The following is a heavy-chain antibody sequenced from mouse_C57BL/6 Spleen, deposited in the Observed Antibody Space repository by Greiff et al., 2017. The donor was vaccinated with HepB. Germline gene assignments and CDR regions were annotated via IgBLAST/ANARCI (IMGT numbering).Heavy chain of an antibody. CDR3: ARDGYYPYYFDY. D-gene: IGHD2-3*01. Sequence: DVMLVESGGGLVKPGGSLKLSCAASGFTFSSYTMSWVRQTPEKRLEWVATISGGGGNTYYPDSVKGGVTLSRDNAKNTLYLQMSSLRSEDTALYYCARDGYYPYYFDYWGQGTTLTVSS. J-gene: IGHJ2*01. CDR2: ISGGGGNT. V-gene: IGHV5-9*01. CDR1: GFTFSSYT.